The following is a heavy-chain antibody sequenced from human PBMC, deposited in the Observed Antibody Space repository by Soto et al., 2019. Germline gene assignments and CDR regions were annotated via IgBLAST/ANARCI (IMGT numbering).Heavy chain of an antibody. D-gene: IGHD3-10*01. Sequence: QVQLVESGGGVVQPGRSLRLSCAASGFTFSSYGMHWVRQAPGKGLEWVAVISYDGSNKYYADSVKGRFTISRDNSKNTLYLQMNSLRAEDTAVYYCATPLGSGSSAGEIDYWDQGTLVTVSS. J-gene: IGHJ4*02. V-gene: IGHV3-30*03. CDR3: ATPLGSGSSAGEIDY. CDR2: ISYDGSNK. CDR1: GFTFSSYG.